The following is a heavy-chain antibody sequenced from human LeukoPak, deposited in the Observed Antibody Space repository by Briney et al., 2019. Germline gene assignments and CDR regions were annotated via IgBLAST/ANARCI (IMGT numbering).Heavy chain of an antibody. J-gene: IGHJ3*02. CDR3: AAGGAFDI. D-gene: IGHD4-23*01. CDR1: GFTFSCYA. V-gene: IGHV3-7*01. Sequence: GGSLRLSCAASGFTFSCYAMHWVRQAPGKGLEWVANIKQDGSEKYYVDSVKGRFTISRDNAKNSLYLQVNSLRAEDTAVYYCAAGGAFDIWGQGTMVTVSS. CDR2: IKQDGSEK.